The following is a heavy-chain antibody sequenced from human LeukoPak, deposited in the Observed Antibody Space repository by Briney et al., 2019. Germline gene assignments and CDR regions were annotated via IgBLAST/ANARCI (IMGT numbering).Heavy chain of an antibody. V-gene: IGHV3-66*01. D-gene: IGHD5-12*01. J-gene: IGHJ6*02. CDR3: ARCLFLYSGYDPRSESYYYGMDV. CDR1: GFTVSSNY. Sequence: GGSLRLSCAASGFTVSSNYMSWVRQAPGKGLEWVSVIYSGGSTYYADSVKGRCTISRENSKNTLYLQMNSLRAEDTAVYYCARCLFLYSGYDPRSESYYYGMDVWGQKTTVTVSS. CDR2: IYSGGST.